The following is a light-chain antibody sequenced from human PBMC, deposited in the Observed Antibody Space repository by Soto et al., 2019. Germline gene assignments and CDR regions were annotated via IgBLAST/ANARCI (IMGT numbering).Light chain of an antibody. CDR3: QQSYSTPLT. CDR1: QSVSNY. J-gene: IGKJ4*01. V-gene: IGKV1-39*01. Sequence: DIQMTQSPSSLSASVGDTVTITCRASQSVSNYLNWYQQKPGKAPKLLIYAASSLQSGVPSRFSGSGSGTDFTLTISSLQPEDFATYYCQQSYSTPLTFGGGTTVEIK. CDR2: AAS.